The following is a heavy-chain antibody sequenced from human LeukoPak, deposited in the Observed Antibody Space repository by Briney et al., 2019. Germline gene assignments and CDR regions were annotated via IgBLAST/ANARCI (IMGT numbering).Heavy chain of an antibody. J-gene: IGHJ4*02. CDR1: SGSIFTSNW. D-gene: IGHD2-2*01. CDR3: ARSPTKRVTVDY. Sequence: KASETLSLTCAVSSGSIFTSNWWSWVRQPPGKGLEWIGQIFHSGSTSYSPSLKSRVTISVDKSKNQFSLKLTSVTAADTAVYYCARSPTKRVTVDYWGQGTLVTVSS. CDR2: IFHSGST. V-gene: IGHV4-4*02.